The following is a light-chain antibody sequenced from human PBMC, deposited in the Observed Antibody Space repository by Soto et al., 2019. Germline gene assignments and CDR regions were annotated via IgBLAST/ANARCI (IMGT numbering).Light chain of an antibody. J-gene: IGKJ1*01. CDR1: HSVTSY. CDR2: ASS. Sequence: EIVLTQSPGTLSLSPGERATLSCRASHSVTSYLAWYQQKTGQAPRLLIYASSTRATGIPHRFSGGGSGTAFTLTIRRLEPEDFAVYYCQQYSTSQTFGQGTMLEI. CDR3: QQYSTSQT. V-gene: IGKV3-20*01.